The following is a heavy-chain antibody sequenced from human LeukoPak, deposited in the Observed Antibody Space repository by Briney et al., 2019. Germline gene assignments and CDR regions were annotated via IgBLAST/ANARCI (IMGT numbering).Heavy chain of an antibody. CDR2: IYSGGST. Sequence: GGSLRLSCAAPGFTVSSNYMSSVRQAPGKGLEWVSVIYSGGSTYYADSVKGRFTISSDNSKNTLYLQMNSLRAEDTAVYYCARAPYYDILTPDYWGQGTLVTVSS. D-gene: IGHD3-9*01. V-gene: IGHV3-53*01. J-gene: IGHJ4*02. CDR1: GFTVSSNY. CDR3: ARAPYYDILTPDY.